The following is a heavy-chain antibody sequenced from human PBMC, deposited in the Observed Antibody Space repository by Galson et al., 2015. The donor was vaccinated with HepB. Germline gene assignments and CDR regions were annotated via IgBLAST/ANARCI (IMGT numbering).Heavy chain of an antibody. CDR3: AKRRYCTSSSCHDFDY. CDR1: GFTFSSYG. J-gene: IGHJ4*02. CDR2: IWYDGSNK. D-gene: IGHD2-2*01. V-gene: IGHV3-33*06. Sequence: SLRLSCAASGFTFSSYGMHWVRQAPGKGLEWVAVIWYDGSNKYYADSVKGRFTISRDNSRNTLYLQMNSLRAEDTAVYYCAKRRYCTSSSCHDFDYWGQGTLVTVSS.